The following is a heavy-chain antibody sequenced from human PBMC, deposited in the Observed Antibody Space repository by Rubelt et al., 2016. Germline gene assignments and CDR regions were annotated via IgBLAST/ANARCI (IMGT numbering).Heavy chain of an antibody. CDR2: ISSRSTYI. CDR3: ASKGQYTSGWYY. J-gene: IGHJ4*02. D-gene: IGHD6-19*01. V-gene: IGHV3-21*01. CDR1: GFTFSTYS. Sequence: EVHLVESGGGLVKPGGSLRLSCAASGFTFSTYSMTWVRQAPGQGLEWVSSISSRSTYIFYADSVKGRFTISRDTAKDSLYLQMNSRRAEDTAVYYCASKGQYTSGWYYWGQGTLVTVSS.